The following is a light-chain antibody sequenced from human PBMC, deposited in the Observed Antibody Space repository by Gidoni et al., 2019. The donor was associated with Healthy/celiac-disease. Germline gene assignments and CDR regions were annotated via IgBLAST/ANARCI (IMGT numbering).Light chain of an antibody. V-gene: IGKV1-9*01. Sequence: DIQLTQSPSFLSASVGDRVTITCRASQGISSYLAWYQQKQGKDPKLLIYAASTLQSGVPSRFSGSGSGTEFTLTISSLQPEDFATYYCQQLNSYPSITFGQGTRLEIK. CDR1: QGISSY. CDR3: QQLNSYPSIT. CDR2: AAS. J-gene: IGKJ5*01.